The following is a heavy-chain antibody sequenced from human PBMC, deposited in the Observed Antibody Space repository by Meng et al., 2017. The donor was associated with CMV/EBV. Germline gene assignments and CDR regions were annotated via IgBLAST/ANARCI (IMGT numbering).Heavy chain of an antibody. D-gene: IGHD3-16*01. CDR3: ARVGGGNWFDP. CDR1: GYTFTSYG. CDR2: ISAYNGNT. J-gene: IGHJ5*02. Sequence: QVRLVPSGVEVQRPGASSNVACKASGYTFTSYGISWVRQAPGQGLEWMGWISAYNGNTNYAQKLQGRVTMTTDTSTSTAYMELRSLRSDDTAVYYCARVGGGNWFDPWGQGTLVTVSS. V-gene: IGHV1-18*01.